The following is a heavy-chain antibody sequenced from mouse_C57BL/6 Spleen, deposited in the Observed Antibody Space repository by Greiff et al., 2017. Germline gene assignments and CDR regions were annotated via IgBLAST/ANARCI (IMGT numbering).Heavy chain of an antibody. CDR1: GYAFTDYN. V-gene: IGHV1-22*01. J-gene: IGHJ3*01. Sequence: VQLQQSGPELVKPGASVKMSCKASGYAFTDYNMHWVQQSHGKRLEWIGYINPKNGGTSYNQKFKGKATLTVNKSSSTADMELRSLTSEDTAVYYCANYDYDDAWFAYWGQGTLVTVYA. D-gene: IGHD2-4*01. CDR3: ANYDYDDAWFAY. CDR2: INPKNGGT.